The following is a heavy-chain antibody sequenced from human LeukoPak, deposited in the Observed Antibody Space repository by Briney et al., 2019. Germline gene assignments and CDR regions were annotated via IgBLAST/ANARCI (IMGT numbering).Heavy chain of an antibody. V-gene: IGHV3-74*01. CDR3: ARGYYDSSGYYSDAFDI. Sequence: PGGSLRLSCAASGFTFSTYWMHLVRQAPGKGLVWVSRINSDGSSTSYADSVKGRFTISRDNAKNTLYLQMNSLRAEDTAVYYCARGYYDSSGYYSDAFDIWGQGTMVTVSS. CDR2: INSDGSST. D-gene: IGHD3-22*01. CDR1: GFTFSTYW. J-gene: IGHJ3*02.